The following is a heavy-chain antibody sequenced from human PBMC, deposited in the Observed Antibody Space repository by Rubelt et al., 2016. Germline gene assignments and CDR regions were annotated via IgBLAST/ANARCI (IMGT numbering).Heavy chain of an antibody. CDR2: INPSGGST. Sequence: QVQLVQSGAEVKKPGASVKVSCKASGYTFTSYYMHWVRQAPGQGLEWMGIINPSGGSTSYAQKFQGRVTMTRDTSTSTVYMGRGNQRSEDTAGYYCVRDQYRGWYVRGEGVVDVWGQGTTVTVSS. CDR3: VRDQYRGWYVRGEGVVDV. J-gene: IGHJ6*02. V-gene: IGHV1-46*01. CDR1: GYTFTSYY. D-gene: IGHD6-19*01.